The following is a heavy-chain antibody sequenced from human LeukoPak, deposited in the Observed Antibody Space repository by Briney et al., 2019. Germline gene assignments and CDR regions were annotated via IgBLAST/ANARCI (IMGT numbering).Heavy chain of an antibody. CDR1: GFTFRSFW. V-gene: IGHV3-74*01. D-gene: IGHD1-1*01. J-gene: IGHJ4*02. Sequence: PGGSLRLSCAAAGFTFRSFWMDWVRQAPGKGLVWVSRISSDGSSTRYADSVQGRFNISRDNAKDTLYLQMNSLRAEDTAVYYCARARYNWNDDYWGQGTLVTVSS. CDR3: ARARYNWNDDY. CDR2: ISSDGSST.